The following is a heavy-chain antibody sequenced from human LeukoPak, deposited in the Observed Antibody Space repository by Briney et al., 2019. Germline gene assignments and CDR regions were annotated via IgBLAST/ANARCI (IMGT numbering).Heavy chain of an antibody. V-gene: IGHV1-46*01. D-gene: IGHD3-22*01. CDR3: ARSSGDYDSSGYKIHDAFDI. J-gene: IGHJ3*02. CDR2: INPSGGST. CDR1: GFTFTSYY. Sequence: ASVKVSCKASGFTFTSYYMHWVRQAPGQGLEWMGIINPSGGSTSYAQKFQGRVTMTRDMSTSTVYVELSSLRSEDTAVYYCARSSGDYDSSGYKIHDAFDIWGQGTMVTVSS.